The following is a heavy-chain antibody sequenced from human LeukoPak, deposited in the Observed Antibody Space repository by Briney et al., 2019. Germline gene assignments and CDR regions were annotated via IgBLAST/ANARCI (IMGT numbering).Heavy chain of an antibody. D-gene: IGHD4/OR15-4a*01. CDR3: ARRAGAYSHPYDY. Sequence: GSLRLSCTVSGFTVSSNSMSWVRQAPGKGLEWVSFIYSGSTHYSDSVKGRFTISRDNSKNTLYLQMSSLRAEDTAVYYCARRAGAYSHPYDYWGQGTLVTVSS. J-gene: IGHJ4*02. V-gene: IGHV3-53*01. CDR2: IYSGST. CDR1: GFTVSSNS.